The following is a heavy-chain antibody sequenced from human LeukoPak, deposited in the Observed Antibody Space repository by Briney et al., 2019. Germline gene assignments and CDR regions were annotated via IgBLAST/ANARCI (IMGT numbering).Heavy chain of an antibody. Sequence: GGSLRLSCAASGFIVSSNYMSWVRQAPGKGLEWVSVIYSGGSTYYADSVKGRFTISRDNSKNTLYLQMNSLRAEDTAVYYCARARGSYSIAQFDNWGQGTLVTVSS. V-gene: IGHV3-53*01. CDR1: GFIVSSNY. CDR2: IYSGGST. J-gene: IGHJ4*02. CDR3: ARARGSYSIAQFDN. D-gene: IGHD1-26*01.